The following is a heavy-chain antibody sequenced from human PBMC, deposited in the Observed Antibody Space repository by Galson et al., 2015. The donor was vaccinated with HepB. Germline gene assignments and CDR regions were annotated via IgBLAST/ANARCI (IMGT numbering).Heavy chain of an antibody. Sequence: SLRLSCAASGFTFSSYGMHWVRQAPGKGLEWVAVISYDGSNKYYADSVKGRFTISRDDSKNMLYLQMNSLRPDDTAVYYCAGVVVLSGTHLGEEDLDAWGQGVQVTVSS. D-gene: IGHD1-26*01. CDR2: ISYDGSNK. J-gene: IGHJ5*02. V-gene: IGHV3-30*03. CDR3: AGVVVLSGTHLGEEDLDA. CDR1: GFTFSSYG.